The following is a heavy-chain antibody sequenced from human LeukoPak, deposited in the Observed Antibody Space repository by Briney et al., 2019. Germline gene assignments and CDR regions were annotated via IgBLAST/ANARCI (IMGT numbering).Heavy chain of an antibody. CDR3: ARVSTNDRRHAFDI. CDR1: GFTFSTYV. D-gene: IGHD2-8*01. Sequence: PGGSLSLPCAASGFTFSTYVMQWVRQAPGKGLEYVSAITGDGGYTYYANSVKGRFTISRDNSKKTLYLQMGSLRADDMAVYYCARVSTNDRRHAFDIWGQGTMVTVSS. J-gene: IGHJ3*02. CDR2: ITGDGGYT. V-gene: IGHV3-64*01.